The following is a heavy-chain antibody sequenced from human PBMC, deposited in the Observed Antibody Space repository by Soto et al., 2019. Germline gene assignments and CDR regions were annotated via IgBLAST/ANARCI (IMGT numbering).Heavy chain of an antibody. J-gene: IGHJ4*02. V-gene: IGHV4-31*03. CDR3: ARLRITIFGVADALDY. CDR2: IYYSGST. Sequence: LSLTCTVSGGSISSGGYYWSWIRQHPGKGLEWIGYIYYSGSTYYNPSLKSRVTISVDTSKNQFSLKLSSVTAADTAVYYCARLRITIFGVADALDYWGQGTLVTVSS. CDR1: GGSISSGGYY. D-gene: IGHD3-3*01.